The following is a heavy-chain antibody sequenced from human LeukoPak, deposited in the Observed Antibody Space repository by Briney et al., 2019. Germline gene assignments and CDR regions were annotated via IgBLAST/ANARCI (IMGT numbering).Heavy chain of an antibody. D-gene: IGHD3-22*01. CDR1: RFTFSSYV. V-gene: IGHV3-33*06. J-gene: IGHJ4*02. CDR3: AKARATYLYDTSGFSALDY. Sequence: PGGSLRLSCAASRFTFSSYVMHWVRQAPGKGLEWAALIWYDGDNKYYSDSVKGRFTISRDNPKNTLYLQMNSLRAEDTAVYYCAKARATYLYDTSGFSALDYWGQGTLVTVSS. CDR2: IWYDGDNK.